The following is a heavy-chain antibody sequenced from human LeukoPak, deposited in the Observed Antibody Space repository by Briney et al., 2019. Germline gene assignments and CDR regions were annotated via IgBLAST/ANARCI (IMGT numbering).Heavy chain of an antibody. CDR3: ARPPDTYYYDSSGLFDY. J-gene: IGHJ4*02. CDR1: GYTFTSYY. Sequence: GASVKVSCKASGYTFTSYYMHWVRQAPGQGLEWMGIINPSGGSTSYAQKFQGRVTMTRDTSTSTVYMELSSLRAEDTAVYYCARPPDTYYYDSSGLFDYWGQGTLVTVSS. V-gene: IGHV1-46*01. CDR2: INPSGGST. D-gene: IGHD3-22*01.